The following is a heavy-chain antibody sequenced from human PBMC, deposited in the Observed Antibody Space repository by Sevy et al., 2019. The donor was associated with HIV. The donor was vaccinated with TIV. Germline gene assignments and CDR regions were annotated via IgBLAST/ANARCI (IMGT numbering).Heavy chain of an antibody. CDR1: GFIFSSYD. D-gene: IGHD3-10*01. Sequence: GGSLRLSCAASGFIFSSYDIHWVRQPTGKGLEWVSGIGTAGDTYYPGSVKDRLTISRENAKNYVYLQMNSLRAGDTSVYYCAREVPGSLYGMDVWGQGTRVTV. CDR3: AREVPGSLYGMDV. J-gene: IGHJ6*02. CDR2: IGTAGDT. V-gene: IGHV3-13*01.